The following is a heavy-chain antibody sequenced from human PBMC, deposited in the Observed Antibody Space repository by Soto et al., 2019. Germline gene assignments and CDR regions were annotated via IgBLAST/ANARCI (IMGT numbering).Heavy chain of an antibody. D-gene: IGHD3-10*01. CDR3: AIGAYGSGSYDS. CDR2: ISGSGDYT. CDR1: GFTFSSFA. V-gene: IGHV3-23*01. J-gene: IGHJ4*02. Sequence: EVQLLESGGGLVQPGGSLRVSCAASGFTFSSFAMTWVRQAPGKGLEWVSGISGSGDYTYSADSMQGRFTISRDNSKNTLYLQMTSLRADYTAVYYCAIGAYGSGSYDSWGPGTLDTFSP.